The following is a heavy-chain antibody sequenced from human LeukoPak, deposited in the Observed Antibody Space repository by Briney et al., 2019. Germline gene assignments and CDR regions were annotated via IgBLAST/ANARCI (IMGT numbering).Heavy chain of an antibody. D-gene: IGHD6-13*01. CDR3: ASSSSWYGATEFDY. V-gene: IGHV3-7*01. Sequence: RGSLRLSCAASGFTFSSYWMSWVRQAPGKGLEWVANIKQDGSEKYYVDSVKGRFTISRDNAKNSLHLQMNSLRAEDTAVYYCASSSSWYGATEFDYWGQGTLVTVSS. J-gene: IGHJ4*02. CDR1: GFTFSSYW. CDR2: IKQDGSEK.